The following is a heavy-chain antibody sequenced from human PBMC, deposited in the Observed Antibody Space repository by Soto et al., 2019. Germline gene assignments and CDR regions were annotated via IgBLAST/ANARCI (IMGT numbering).Heavy chain of an antibody. CDR1: GYTFTSYY. Sequence: QVQLVQSGAEVKKTGASVKVSCKASGYTFTSYYMHWVRQAPGQGLEWMGIINPSGGSTSYAQKFQGRVTMTRDTSTSTVYMELSSLRSEDTAVYYCARVSSSWSGFSGFDPWGQGTLVTVSS. V-gene: IGHV1-46*01. J-gene: IGHJ5*02. CDR3: ARVSSSWSGFSGFDP. CDR2: INPSGGST. D-gene: IGHD6-13*01.